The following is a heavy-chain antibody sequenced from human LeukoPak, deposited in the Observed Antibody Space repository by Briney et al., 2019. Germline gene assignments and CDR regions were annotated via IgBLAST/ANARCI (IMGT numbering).Heavy chain of an antibody. CDR1: GYTFTGYY. V-gene: IGHV1-2*02. D-gene: IGHD6-19*01. J-gene: IGHJ5*02. CDR3: ARCSVAGKNWFDP. CDR2: INPNSGGT. Sequence: ASVKVSCKASGYTFTGYYMHWVRQAPGQGLEWMGWINPNSGGTNYAQKFQGGVTMTRDTSVSTAYMELSRLRSDDTAVYYCARCSVAGKNWFDPWGQGTLVTVSS.